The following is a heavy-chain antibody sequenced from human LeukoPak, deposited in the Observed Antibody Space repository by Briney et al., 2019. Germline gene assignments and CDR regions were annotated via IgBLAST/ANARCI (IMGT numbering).Heavy chain of an antibody. Sequence: GASVKVSCKASGGTFSSYAISWVRQAPGQGLEWMGRIIPIFGIANYAQKFQGRATITADKSTSTAYMELSSLRSEDTAVYYCARDLGGMATITLDYWGQGTLVTVSS. CDR2: IIPIFGIA. CDR1: GGTFSSYA. J-gene: IGHJ4*02. V-gene: IGHV1-69*04. CDR3: ARDLGGMATITLDY. D-gene: IGHD5-24*01.